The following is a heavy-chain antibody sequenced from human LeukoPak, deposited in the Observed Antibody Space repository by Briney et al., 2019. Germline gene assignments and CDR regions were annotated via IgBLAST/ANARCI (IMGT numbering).Heavy chain of an antibody. D-gene: IGHD6-13*01. CDR1: GFTFSSYE. V-gene: IGHV3-48*03. CDR3: ARDHMASAGTRYFDY. J-gene: IGHJ4*02. Sequence: GGSLRLSCAASGFTFSSYEMNWVRQAPGKGLEWVSYISSSGSTKYYADSGKGRFTISRDNAKNSLYLQMNSLRDEDTAIYYCARDHMASAGTRYFDYWGQGTLVTVSS. CDR2: ISSSGSTK.